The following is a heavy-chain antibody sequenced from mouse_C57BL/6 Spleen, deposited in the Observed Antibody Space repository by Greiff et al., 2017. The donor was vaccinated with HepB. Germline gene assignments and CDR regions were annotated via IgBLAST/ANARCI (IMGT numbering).Heavy chain of an antibody. CDR2: IYPGGGYT. V-gene: IGHV1-63*01. CDR1: GYTFTNYW. D-gene: IGHD2-4*01. Sequence: QVQLQQSGAELVRPGTSVKMSCKASGYTFTNYWIGWAKQRPGHGLEWIGDIYPGGGYTNYNEKFKGKATLTADKSSSTAYMQVSSLTSEDSAIYYCARHGDYDRGAMDDWGQGTSVTVSS. J-gene: IGHJ4*01. CDR3: ARHGDYDRGAMDD.